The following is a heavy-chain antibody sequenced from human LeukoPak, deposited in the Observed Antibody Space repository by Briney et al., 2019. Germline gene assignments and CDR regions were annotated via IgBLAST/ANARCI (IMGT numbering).Heavy chain of an antibody. D-gene: IGHD5-12*01. CDR1: GYTFTSYG. J-gene: IGHJ4*02. CDR2: ISAYNGNT. V-gene: IGHV1-18*01. Sequence: ASVKVSCKASGYTFTSYGISWVRQAPGQGLEWMGWISAYNGNTNYAQKLQGRVTITADESTSTAYMELSSLRSEDTAVYYCARPGYSGYGGPFDYWGQGTLVTVSS. CDR3: ARPGYSGYGGPFDY.